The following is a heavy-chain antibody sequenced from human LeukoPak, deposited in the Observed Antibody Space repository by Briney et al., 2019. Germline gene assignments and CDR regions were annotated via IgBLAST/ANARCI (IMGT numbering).Heavy chain of an antibody. CDR3: AELGITMIGGV. J-gene: IGHJ6*04. Sequence: SLRLPCAASGFTFSSYAMSWVRQAPGKGLEWVSAISGSGGSTYYADSVKGRFTISRDNSMNTLYLQMNSLRAEDTAVYYCAELGITMIGGVWGKGTTVTISS. CDR2: ISGSGGST. D-gene: IGHD3-10*02. V-gene: IGHV3-23*01. CDR1: GFTFSSYA.